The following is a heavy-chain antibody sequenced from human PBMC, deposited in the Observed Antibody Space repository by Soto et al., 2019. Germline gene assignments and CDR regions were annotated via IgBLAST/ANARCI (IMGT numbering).Heavy chain of an antibody. CDR3: ARAGSDIVVVPAAISGGYGMDV. Sequence: ASVKVSCKASGGTFSSYAISWVRQAPGQGLEWMGGIIPIFGTANYAQKFQGRVTMTTDESTSTAYMELSSLRSDDTAVYYCARAGSDIVVVPAAISGGYGMDVWGQGTTVTVSS. V-gene: IGHV1-69*05. CDR2: IIPIFGTA. D-gene: IGHD2-2*01. CDR1: GGTFSSYA. J-gene: IGHJ6*02.